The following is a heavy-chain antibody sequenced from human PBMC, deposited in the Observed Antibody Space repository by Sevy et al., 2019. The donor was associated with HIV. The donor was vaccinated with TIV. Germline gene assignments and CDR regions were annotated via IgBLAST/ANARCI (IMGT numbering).Heavy chain of an antibody. CDR2: IYYSGST. Sequence: SETLSLTCTVSGDSVSGGNYYWSWIRQPPGKGLEWIGYIYYSGSTNYNPSLKSRVTISIDTSKNQFSLRLTSVTAADTAVYYCASWTCSSTSCPWSGFDPWGQGTLVTVSS. CDR3: ASWTCSSTSCPWSGFDP. J-gene: IGHJ5*02. V-gene: IGHV4-61*01. D-gene: IGHD2-2*01. CDR1: GDSVSGGNYY.